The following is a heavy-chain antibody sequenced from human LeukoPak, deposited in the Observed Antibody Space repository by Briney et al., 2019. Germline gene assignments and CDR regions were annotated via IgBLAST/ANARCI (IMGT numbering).Heavy chain of an antibody. J-gene: IGHJ4*02. D-gene: IGHD5-12*01. CDR1: GGSISIGSYY. CDR3: ARLTYGGYGDDY. V-gene: IGHV4-39*01. Sequence: SETLSLTCTVSGGSISIGSYYWGWIRQPPGKGLEWIGSIYYSGSTYYNPSLKSRVTISVDTSKNQFSLKLSSATAADKAVYYCARLTYGGYGDDYWGQGTLVTVSS. CDR2: IYYSGST.